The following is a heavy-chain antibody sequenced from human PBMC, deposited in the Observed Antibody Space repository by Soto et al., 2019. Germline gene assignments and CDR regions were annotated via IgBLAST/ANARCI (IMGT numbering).Heavy chain of an antibody. V-gene: IGHV3-23*01. CDR1: GFTFSNYA. Sequence: GGSLRLSCAASGFTFSNYAMSWVRQAPGKGLAWVSIISNTGGSTYYAGSVKGRFTISRDNSKNTLYLQMNGLRVEDTAVYYCAKGSGGSTYSGLDYWGQGTLVTVSS. D-gene: IGHD2-15*01. J-gene: IGHJ4*02. CDR2: ISNTGGST. CDR3: AKGSGGSTYSGLDY.